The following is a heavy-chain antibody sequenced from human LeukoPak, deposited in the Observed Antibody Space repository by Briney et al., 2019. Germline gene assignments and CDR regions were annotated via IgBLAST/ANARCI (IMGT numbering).Heavy chain of an antibody. D-gene: IGHD4-17*01. J-gene: IGHJ3*02. CDR3: ARDPDRYGDYAFDI. V-gene: IGHV3-20*04. Sequence: PGGSLRLSCAASGFTFDDYGMSWVRQAPGKGLEWVSGINWNGGSTGYADSVKGRFTISRDNAKNSLYLQMNSLRAEDTAVYYCARDPDRYGDYAFDIWGQGTMVTVSS. CDR2: INWNGGST. CDR1: GFTFDDYG.